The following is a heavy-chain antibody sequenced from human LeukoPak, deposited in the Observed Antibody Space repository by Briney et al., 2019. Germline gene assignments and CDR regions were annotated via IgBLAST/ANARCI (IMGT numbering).Heavy chain of an antibody. Sequence: GGSLRLSCAASGFTFSSYGMHWVRPAPGKGREWGAFLRYDGSNKYYADSVKGRFTISRDNSKNTLYLQMNSLRAEDTAVYYCARDIEAAGLFLDYWGQGTLVTVSS. CDR3: ARDIEAAGLFLDY. CDR2: LRYDGSNK. CDR1: GFTFSSYG. V-gene: IGHV3-30*02. D-gene: IGHD6-13*01. J-gene: IGHJ4*02.